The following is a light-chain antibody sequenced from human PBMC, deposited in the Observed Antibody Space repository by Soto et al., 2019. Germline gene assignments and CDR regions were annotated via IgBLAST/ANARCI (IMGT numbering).Light chain of an antibody. CDR2: GKN. CDR1: SSNIGAASD. J-gene: IGLJ3*02. Sequence: QLVLTQPPSVSGAPGQRVIISCTGNSSNIGAASDVHWYQQLPGTAPKVLIYGKNYRPSGVPDRFSASKFGSSASLAITGLHSDDEADYFCQSYDNTLRCPVFGGGTKLTVL. V-gene: IGLV1-40*01. CDR3: QSYDNTLRCPV.